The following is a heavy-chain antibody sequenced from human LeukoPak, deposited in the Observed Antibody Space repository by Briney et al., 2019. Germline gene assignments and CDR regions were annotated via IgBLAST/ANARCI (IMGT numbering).Heavy chain of an antibody. D-gene: IGHD4-23*01. Sequence: SVKVSCKASGGTFSSYAISWVRQAPGQGLEWMGGIIPIFGTANYAQKFQGRVTITTDESTSTAYMELSSLRSEDTAVYYCARVPSYGGNSKYYFDYWGQGTLVTVSS. CDR1: GGTFSSYA. CDR3: ARVPSYGGNSKYYFDY. V-gene: IGHV1-69*05. J-gene: IGHJ4*02. CDR2: IIPIFGTA.